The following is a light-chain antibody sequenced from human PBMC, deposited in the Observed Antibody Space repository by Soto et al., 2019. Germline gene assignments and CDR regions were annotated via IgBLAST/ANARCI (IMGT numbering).Light chain of an antibody. J-gene: IGKJ1*01. V-gene: IGKV1-39*01. CDR3: QQSYSTPPT. Sequence: DIQMTQSPYSLSASVGDSVTITCWASQSISSYLNWYQQKPGKAPKFLIYAASSLQSGVPSRFSGSVSGTDFTLTIISLQPEDSATYYCQQSYSTPPTFGQGTNVEIK. CDR2: AAS. CDR1: QSISSY.